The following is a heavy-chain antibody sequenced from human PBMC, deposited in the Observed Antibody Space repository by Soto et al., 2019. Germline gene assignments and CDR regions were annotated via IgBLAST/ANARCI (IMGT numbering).Heavy chain of an antibody. CDR2: IYPGDSDA. CDR3: ARHQSSSWSPYYYAMDV. Sequence: LKISCKGSGYNFSNYWIGWVRQMPGKGLEWMGLIYPGDSDARYSPSFQGQVTFSADKSISTAYLQLSSLKASDTAMYFCARHQSSSWSPYYYAMDVWGPGTTVTVSS. D-gene: IGHD6-13*01. CDR1: GYNFSNYW. J-gene: IGHJ6*02. V-gene: IGHV5-51*01.